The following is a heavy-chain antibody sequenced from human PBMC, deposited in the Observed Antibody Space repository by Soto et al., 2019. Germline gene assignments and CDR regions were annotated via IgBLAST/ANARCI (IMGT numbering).Heavy chain of an antibody. CDR1: VCSVSSGSYH. D-gene: IGHD6-19*01. Sequence: QVQLQESGPGLVKPSETLSLTCTVSVCSVSSGSYHWGWIRQPPGKGLEWIGYVDDSGSTNYNPSLKSRVTISVDTSKNQFSLSLTSVTAADTAVYYCERLSAAWFDPWGQGTLVTVAS. V-gene: IGHV4-61*01. CDR2: VDDSGST. CDR3: ERLSAAWFDP. J-gene: IGHJ5*02.